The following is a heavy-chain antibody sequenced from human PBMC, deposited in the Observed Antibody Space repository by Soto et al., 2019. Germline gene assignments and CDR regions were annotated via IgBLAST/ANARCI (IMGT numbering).Heavy chain of an antibody. V-gene: IGHV1-24*01. CDR1: GYTLTELS. CDR2: FDPEDGET. Sequence: ASVKVSCKVSGYTLTELSMHWVRQAPGKGLEWMGGFDPEDGETIYAQKFQGRVTMTVDTSTDTAYMELSSLRSEDTAVYYCATVDYYDSSGYYPRFDYWGQGTLVTVSS. CDR3: ATVDYYDSSGYYPRFDY. J-gene: IGHJ4*02. D-gene: IGHD3-22*01.